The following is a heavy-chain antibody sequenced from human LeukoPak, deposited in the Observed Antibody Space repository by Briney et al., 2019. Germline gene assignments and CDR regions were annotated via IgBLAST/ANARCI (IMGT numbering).Heavy chain of an antibody. CDR1: GGTFSSYA. CDR3: AREPVDAAMVTDSY. J-gene: IGHJ4*02. V-gene: IGHV1-69*10. Sequence: SVKVSCKASGGTFSSYAISWVRQAPGQGLEWMGRIIPIFGIANYAQKFQGRVTITADKSTSTAYMELSSLRSEDTAVYYCAREPVDAAMVTDSYWGQGTLVTVSS. CDR2: IIPIFGIA. D-gene: IGHD5-18*01.